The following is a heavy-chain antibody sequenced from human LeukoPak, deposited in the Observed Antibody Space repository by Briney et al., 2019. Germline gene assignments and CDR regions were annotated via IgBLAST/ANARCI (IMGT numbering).Heavy chain of an antibody. CDR1: GFTFSSYS. CDR2: ISSSSSYI. Sequence: GGSLRLSCAASGFTFSSYSMNWVRQAPGKGLEWVSSISSSSSYIYYADSVKGRFTISRDNAKNSLYLQMNGLRAEDTAVYYCARDRTPRGYSYGYYYYYYYGMDVWGQGTTVTVSS. V-gene: IGHV3-21*01. D-gene: IGHD5-18*01. CDR3: ARDRTPRGYSYGYYYYYYYGMDV. J-gene: IGHJ6*02.